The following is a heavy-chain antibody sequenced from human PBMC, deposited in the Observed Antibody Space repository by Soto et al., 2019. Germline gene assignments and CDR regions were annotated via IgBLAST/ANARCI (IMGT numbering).Heavy chain of an antibody. Sequence: EVLLLESGGGLVQPGGSLRLSCAASGFTFNTFAMTWVRQAPGKGLEWVSALSGSGSLSYYADSVKGRFTISRDNSKNTMYLQMNNLRVDETAVYFCARDRGGALDYWRQGTLVTVSS. D-gene: IGHD2-15*01. V-gene: IGHV3-23*01. CDR3: ARDRGGALDY. CDR1: GFTFNTFA. CDR2: LSGSGSLS. J-gene: IGHJ4*02.